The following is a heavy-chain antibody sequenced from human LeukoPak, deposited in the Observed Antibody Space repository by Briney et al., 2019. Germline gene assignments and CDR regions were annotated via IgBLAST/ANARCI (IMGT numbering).Heavy chain of an antibody. J-gene: IGHJ4*02. Sequence: SQTLSLTCTVSGGSISSDAYYYCWIRQHPGGGLEWIGYIFYSGNTYYNPSLKSRVSISVDASKNQFSLKLSSVTAADTAVYYCARDPAGGGPTRFDYWGQGTLVTVSS. D-gene: IGHD2-15*01. CDR2: IFYSGNT. CDR1: GGSISSDAYY. V-gene: IGHV4-31*03. CDR3: ARDPAGGGPTRFDY.